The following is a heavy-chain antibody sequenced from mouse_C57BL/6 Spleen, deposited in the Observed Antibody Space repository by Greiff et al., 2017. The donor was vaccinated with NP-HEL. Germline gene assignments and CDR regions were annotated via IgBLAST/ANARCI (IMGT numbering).Heavy chain of an antibody. D-gene: IGHD2-3*01. CDR2: IDPETGGT. Sequence: VQLQQSGAELVRPGASVTLSCKASGYTFTDYEMHWVKQTPVHGLEWIGAIDPETGGTAYNQKFKGKAILTADKSSSTAYMELRSLTSEDSAVYYCTRWLLRRYFDYWGQGTTLTVSS. J-gene: IGHJ2*01. CDR3: TRWLLRRYFDY. V-gene: IGHV1-15*01. CDR1: GYTFTDYE.